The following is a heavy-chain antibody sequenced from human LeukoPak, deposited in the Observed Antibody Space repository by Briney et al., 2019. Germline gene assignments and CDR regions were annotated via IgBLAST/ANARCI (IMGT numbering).Heavy chain of an antibody. D-gene: IGHD1-1*01. CDR1: GGSISSGSYY. V-gene: IGHV4-61*02. CDR2: IYTSGST. CDR3: ARTPGGGYDFDY. Sequence: PSQTLSLTCTVSGGSISSGSYYWSWIRQPAGKGLEWIGRIYTSGSTNYNPSLKSRDTISVDTSKNQFSLKLSAVTAADTAVYYCARTPGGGYDFDYWGQGTLVTVSS. J-gene: IGHJ4*02.